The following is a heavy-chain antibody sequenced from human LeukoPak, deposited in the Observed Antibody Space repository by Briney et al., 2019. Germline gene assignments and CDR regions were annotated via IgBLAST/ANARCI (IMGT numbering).Heavy chain of an antibody. CDR1: GGTFSSYA. CDR2: IIPIFGTA. D-gene: IGHD6-6*01. Sequence: ASVTVSCKASGGTFSSYAISWVRQAPGQGLEWMGGIIPIFGTANYAQKFQGRVTITADESTSTAYMELSSLRSEDTAVYYCARMDPARGDYWGQGTLVTVSS. CDR3: ARMDPARGDY. J-gene: IGHJ4*02. V-gene: IGHV1-69*13.